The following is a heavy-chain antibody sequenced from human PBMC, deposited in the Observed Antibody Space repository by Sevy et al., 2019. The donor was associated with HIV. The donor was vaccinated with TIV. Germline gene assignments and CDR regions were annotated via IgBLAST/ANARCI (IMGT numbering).Heavy chain of an antibody. J-gene: IGHJ3*02. V-gene: IGHV3-53*01. Sequence: GGSLRLSCAASGFTVTNYVIHWVRQAPGKGLEWVSIIYSGVTTSYADSVRGRFTISRDNSKNTLSLQMNSLRAEDTAVYYCARLSVYYYDSSGYYTTGNAFDIWGQGTMVTVSS. D-gene: IGHD3-22*01. CDR3: ARLSVYYYDSSGYYTTGNAFDI. CDR2: IYSGVTT. CDR1: GFTVTNYV.